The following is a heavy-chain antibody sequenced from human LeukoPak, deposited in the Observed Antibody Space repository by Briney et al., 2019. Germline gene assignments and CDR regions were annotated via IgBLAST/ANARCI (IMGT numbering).Heavy chain of an antibody. J-gene: IGHJ4*02. V-gene: IGHV4-34*01. CDR2: INHSGST. CDR1: GGSLRGFF. Sequence: SETLSLTRAFYGGSLRGFFWGWVPPPPGEGLEWDGGINHSGSTNYNPSLKSRVTISVDTSKNQFSLKLSSVTAADTAVYYCARGKGYLRSTYYFDYWGQGTLVTVSS. CDR3: ARGKGYLRSTYYFDY. D-gene: IGHD2-15*01.